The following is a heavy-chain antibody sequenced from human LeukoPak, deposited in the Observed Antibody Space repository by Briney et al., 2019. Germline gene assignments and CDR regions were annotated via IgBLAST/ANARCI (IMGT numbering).Heavy chain of an antibody. Sequence: GGSLRLSCAASGFTFSSYSMDWVRQAPGKGLEWVSSISSSSSYIYYADSVKGRFTISRDNAKNSLYLQMNSLGAEDTAVYYCAKDLTVARLYYYMDVWGNGTTVIVSS. CDR1: GFTFSSYS. CDR3: AKDLTVARLYYYMDV. J-gene: IGHJ6*03. CDR2: ISSSSSYI. D-gene: IGHD6-19*01. V-gene: IGHV3-21*01.